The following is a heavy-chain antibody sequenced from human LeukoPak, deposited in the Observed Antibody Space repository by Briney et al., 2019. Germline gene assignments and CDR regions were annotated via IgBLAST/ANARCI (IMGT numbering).Heavy chain of an antibody. CDR1: GFTFSSYA. CDR3: AKHYYDSSGYYPSDY. CDR2: ISGSGGST. J-gene: IGHJ4*02. D-gene: IGHD3-22*01. Sequence: GGSLRLSCAASGFTFSSYAMSWVRQAPGKGLEWVSAISGSGGSTYYADSVKGRFTISRDNSKNTLYLQMNSLGAEDTAVYYCAKHYYDSSGYYPSDYWGQGTLVTVSS. V-gene: IGHV3-23*01.